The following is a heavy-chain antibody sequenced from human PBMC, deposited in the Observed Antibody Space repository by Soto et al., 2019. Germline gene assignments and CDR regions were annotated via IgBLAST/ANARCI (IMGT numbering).Heavy chain of an antibody. Sequence: SATLSLTCSVSGGSISGSYWSWIRQSPGKGLEWLGYVYYTGSTNYSPSLRSRVSISVDTSKNEFSLRLSSVTAADTAVYFCARSVAVPGAHIDYWGQGTQVTFSS. J-gene: IGHJ4*02. D-gene: IGHD6-19*01. CDR1: GGSISGSY. V-gene: IGHV4-59*01. CDR3: ARSVAVPGAHIDY. CDR2: VYYTGST.